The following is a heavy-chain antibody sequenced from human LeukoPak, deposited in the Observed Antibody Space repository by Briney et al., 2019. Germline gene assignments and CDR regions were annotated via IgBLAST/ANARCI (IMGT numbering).Heavy chain of an antibody. D-gene: IGHD5-24*01. CDR3: AKTFGRDGYNPIDY. V-gene: IGHV3-43*02. Sequence: GGSLRLSCAASGFTFDDYAMHWVRQAPGKGLEWVSLISGDGGSTYYADSVKGRFTISRDNSKNSLYLQMNSLRTEDTALYYCAKTFGRDGYNPIDYWGQGTLVTVSS. CDR1: GFTFDDYA. CDR2: ISGDGGST. J-gene: IGHJ4*02.